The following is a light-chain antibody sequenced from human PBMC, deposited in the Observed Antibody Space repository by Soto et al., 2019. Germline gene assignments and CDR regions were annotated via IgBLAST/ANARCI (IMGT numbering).Light chain of an antibody. V-gene: IGKV3-11*01. CDR2: DAS. J-gene: IGKJ2*01. Sequence: EIVVTQSPATLSLSPGERATLSCRASQSVSSYLAWYQQKPGQAPRLLIYDASNRATGIPARFSGSVSGTEFTLTISRLAPEDFAVYYCQQRSNWPVTIGQGTKLEIK. CDR1: QSVSSY. CDR3: QQRSNWPVT.